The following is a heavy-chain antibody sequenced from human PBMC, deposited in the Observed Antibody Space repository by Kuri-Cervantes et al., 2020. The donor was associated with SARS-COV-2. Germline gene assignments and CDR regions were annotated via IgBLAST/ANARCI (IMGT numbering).Heavy chain of an antibody. CDR2: IHHSGST. Sequence: SETLSLTCAVSGGSISSGGYSWSWIRQPPGKGLEWIGYIHHSGSTYYNPSLKSRVTISVDRSKNQFSLKLSSVTAADTAVYYCARVKRITIFGVSTNKAYYFDYWGQGTLVTVSS. V-gene: IGHV4-30-2*01. J-gene: IGHJ4*02. CDR1: GGSISSGGYS. D-gene: IGHD3-3*01. CDR3: ARVKRITIFGVSTNKAYYFDY.